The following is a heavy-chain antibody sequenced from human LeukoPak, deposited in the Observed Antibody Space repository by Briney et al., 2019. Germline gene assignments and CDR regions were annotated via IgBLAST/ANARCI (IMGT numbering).Heavy chain of an antibody. Sequence: ASVKVSCKASGYTFTGYYMHWVRQAPGQGLEWMGWINPNSGGTNYAQRFQGRVTMTRDTSISTAYMELSRLRSDDTAVYYCARASSRSSTRDRFIDYWGQGTLVTVSS. V-gene: IGHV1-2*02. CDR2: INPNSGGT. CDR3: ARASSRSSTRDRFIDY. D-gene: IGHD1-26*01. CDR1: GYTFTGYY. J-gene: IGHJ4*02.